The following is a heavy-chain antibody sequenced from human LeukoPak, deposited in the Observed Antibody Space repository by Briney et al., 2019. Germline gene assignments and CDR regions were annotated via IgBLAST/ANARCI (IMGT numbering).Heavy chain of an antibody. Sequence: GGSLRLSCAASGLTFSSYAMSWVRQAPGKGLEWVSAISGSGGSTYYADSVKGRFTISRDNSKNTLYLQMNSLRAEDTAVYYCAKGDGPTPDAFDIWGRGTMVTASS. CDR3: AKGDGPTPDAFDI. J-gene: IGHJ3*02. D-gene: IGHD2-8*01. CDR1: GLTFSSYA. CDR2: ISGSGGST. V-gene: IGHV3-23*01.